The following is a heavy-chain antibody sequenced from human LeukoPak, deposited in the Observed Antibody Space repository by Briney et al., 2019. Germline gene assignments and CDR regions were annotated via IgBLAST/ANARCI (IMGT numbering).Heavy chain of an antibody. CDR1: GGSFSGYY. CDR3: ARGSGSFDP. J-gene: IGHJ5*02. D-gene: IGHD1-26*01. V-gene: IGHV4-34*01. Sequence: KTSETLSLTCAVYGGSFSGYYWSWIRQPPGKGLEWIGEINHSGSTNYNPSLKSRVTISVDTSKNQFSLKLSSVTAADTAVYYCARGSGSFDPWGQGTLVTVSS. CDR2: INHSGST.